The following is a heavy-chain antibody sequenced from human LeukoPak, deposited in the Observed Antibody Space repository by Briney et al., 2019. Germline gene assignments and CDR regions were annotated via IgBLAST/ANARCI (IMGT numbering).Heavy chain of an antibody. CDR1: GFTFSSYS. Sequence: GGSLRLSCAASGFTFSSYSMNWVRQAPGKGLEWVSFISGSSSYIYYGDSVRGRFTISRDNAKNSLYLQMNSLRAEDTAVYYCAAGSGYYLRYFDYWGQGTLVTVSS. CDR3: AAGSGYYLRYFDY. J-gene: IGHJ4*02. V-gene: IGHV3-21*01. CDR2: ISGSSSYI. D-gene: IGHD3-3*01.